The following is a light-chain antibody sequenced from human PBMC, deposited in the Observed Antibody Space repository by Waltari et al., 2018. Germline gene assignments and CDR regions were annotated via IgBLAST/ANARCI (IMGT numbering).Light chain of an antibody. CDR3: SSRNGRASQVV. V-gene: IGLV3-19*01. CDR2: GKE. J-gene: IGLJ2*01. CDR1: SLRTSY. Sequence: SSGLTQDPAVYVALGQTIRITCRGDSLRTSYAIWYQVKTGQAPVLVMFGKEKRPSGVPDRISGESSETTSSLIITGAQAEDEADYYCSSRNGRASQVVFAGGTKVTVL.